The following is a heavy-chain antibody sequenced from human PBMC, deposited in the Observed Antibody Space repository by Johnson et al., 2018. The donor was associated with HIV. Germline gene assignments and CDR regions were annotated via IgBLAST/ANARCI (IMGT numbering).Heavy chain of an antibody. V-gene: IGHV3-53*01. CDR2: ISDDESKT. CDR3: ATDILFGTTRSDHDAFDT. Sequence: VQLVESGGGLIQPGGSLRLSCVASGFTVSSNYMSWVRQAPGKGLEWVAAISDDESKTYYTDSMKGRFTISRDNSKNSLYLQMNSLKTEDTAVYYCATDILFGTTRSDHDAFDTWGQGTMVTVSS. CDR1: GFTVSSNY. D-gene: IGHD1-1*01. J-gene: IGHJ3*02.